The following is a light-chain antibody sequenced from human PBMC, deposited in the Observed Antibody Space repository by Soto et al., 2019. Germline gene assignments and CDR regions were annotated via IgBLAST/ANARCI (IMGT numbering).Light chain of an antibody. CDR1: VLAKKY. CDR2: KDS. Sequence: SYELTQPSSVSVSPGQTARITCSGDVLAKKYARWFQQKPGQAPVLVIYKDSERPSVIPERFSGSSSGTTVTLTISGAQVEDEADYYCYSAADIVGVFGGGTQLTVL. CDR3: YSAADIVGV. V-gene: IGLV3-27*01. J-gene: IGLJ7*01.